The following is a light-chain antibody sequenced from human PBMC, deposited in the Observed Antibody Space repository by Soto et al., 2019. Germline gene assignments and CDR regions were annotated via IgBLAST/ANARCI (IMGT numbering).Light chain of an antibody. CDR3: AAWDDSLNGLYV. Sequence: QSVLTQPPSASGTPGQRVTISCSGSSSNIGSNTVNWYQQLPGTAPKLLIYSNNQRPSGVPDRFSVSKSGTSASLAISGLQSADEADYYCAAWDDSLNGLYVFGTGTKLTGL. V-gene: IGLV1-44*01. J-gene: IGLJ1*01. CDR1: SSNIGSNT. CDR2: SNN.